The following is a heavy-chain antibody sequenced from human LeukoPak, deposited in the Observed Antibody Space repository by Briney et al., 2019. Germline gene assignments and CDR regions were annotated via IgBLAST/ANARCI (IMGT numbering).Heavy chain of an antibody. CDR2: ISYSGST. J-gene: IGHJ4*02. D-gene: IGHD2-15*01. V-gene: IGHV4-39*01. CDR3: ARRCSGGRCYGFDY. CDR1: GFTFSSYSMN. Sequence: GSLRLSCAASGFTFSSYSMNWVRQAPGKGLEWIGSISYSGSTYYNPSLKSRVTISVDTSRTQFSLKLSSVTAADTAVYYCARRCSGGRCYGFDYWGQGTLVTVSS.